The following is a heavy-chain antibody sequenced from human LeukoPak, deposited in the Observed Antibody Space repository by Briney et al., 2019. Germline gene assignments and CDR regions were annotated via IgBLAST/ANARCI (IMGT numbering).Heavy chain of an antibody. D-gene: IGHD6-13*01. CDR3: ARDGYPGIAAAGSN. Sequence: GASVKVSCKASGYTFTGYYMHWVRQAPGQGLEWMGWINPNSGGTNYAQKFQGRVTMTRDTSISTAYMELSRLRSDDTAVYYCARDGYPGIAAAGSNWGQGTLVTVSS. V-gene: IGHV1-2*02. CDR2: INPNSGGT. J-gene: IGHJ4*02. CDR1: GYTFTGYY.